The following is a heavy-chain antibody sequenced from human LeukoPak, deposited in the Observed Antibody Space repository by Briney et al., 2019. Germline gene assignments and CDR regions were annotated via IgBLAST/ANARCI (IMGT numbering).Heavy chain of an antibody. V-gene: IGHV3-74*01. Sequence: GGSLRLSCTASGFTFSNYWMHWVRQAPGKGLVWVSRIHSDGSSTGYADSVKGRFTISRDNAKNTLYLQMNSLRAEDTAVYYCARGSLLGDDAFDIWGQGTLVTVSS. CDR1: GFTFSNYW. CDR3: ARGSLLGDDAFDI. D-gene: IGHD2-15*01. CDR2: IHSDGSST. J-gene: IGHJ3*02.